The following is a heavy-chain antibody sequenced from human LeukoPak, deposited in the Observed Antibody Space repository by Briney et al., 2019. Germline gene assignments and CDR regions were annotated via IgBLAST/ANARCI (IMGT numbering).Heavy chain of an antibody. Sequence: GAPVKVSCKVSGSTLTELSMHWVRQAPGKGLEWMGRFDPEDAETIHIQRFQGRVTMTEDTSTDTAYMELSSLRSEDTAVYYCATGNKITIFGVVMESPFDYWGQGTLVTVSS. CDR3: ATGNKITIFGVVMESPFDY. CDR1: GSTLTELS. CDR2: FDPEDAET. J-gene: IGHJ4*02. D-gene: IGHD3-3*01. V-gene: IGHV1-24*01.